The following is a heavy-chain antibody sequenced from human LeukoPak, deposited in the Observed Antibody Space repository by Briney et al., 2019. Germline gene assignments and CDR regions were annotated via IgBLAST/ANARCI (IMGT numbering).Heavy chain of an antibody. CDR3: ARPSHVLRYFDWLLGAFDI. D-gene: IGHD3-9*01. CDR1: GFTFSSYA. CDR2: ISYDGSNK. Sequence: GGSLGLSCAASGFTFSSYAMHWVRQAPGKGLEWVAVISYDGSNKYYADSVKGRFTISRDNSKNTLYLQMNSLRAEDTAVYYCARPSHVLRYFDWLLGAFDIWGQGTMVTVSS. J-gene: IGHJ3*02. V-gene: IGHV3-30-3*01.